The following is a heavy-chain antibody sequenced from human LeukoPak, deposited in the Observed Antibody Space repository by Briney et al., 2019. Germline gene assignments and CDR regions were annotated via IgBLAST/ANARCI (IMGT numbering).Heavy chain of an antibody. CDR1: GFTFSSYA. V-gene: IGHV3-30-3*01. CDR2: ISYDGSNK. J-gene: IGHJ4*02. CDR3: ARVITRYSSSYLDY. D-gene: IGHD6-6*01. Sequence: GGSLRLSCAASGFTFSSYAMHWVRQAPGKGLEWVAVISYDGSNKYYADSVKGRFTISRDNSKNTLCLQMNSLRAEDTAVYYCARVITRYSSSYLDYWGQGTLVTVSS.